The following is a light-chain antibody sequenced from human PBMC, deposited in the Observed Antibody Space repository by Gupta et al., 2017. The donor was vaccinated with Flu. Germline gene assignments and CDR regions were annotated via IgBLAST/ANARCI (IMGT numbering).Light chain of an antibody. V-gene: IGKV1-5*03. CDR3: QQCHSYPPT. J-gene: IGKJ1*01. Sequence: DIQLTQSPSTLSASVGDRVTITCRASQSSSRWLAWYQQKPGKAPKLLIYKATTLQSGVPSRFSGSVSGKEFTLTISSLQPEDFATYYCQQCHSYPPTFDQEAKVEIK. CDR2: KAT. CDR1: QSSSRW.